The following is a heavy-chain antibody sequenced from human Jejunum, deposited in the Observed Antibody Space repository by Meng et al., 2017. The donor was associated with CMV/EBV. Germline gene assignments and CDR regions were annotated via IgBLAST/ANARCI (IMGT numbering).Heavy chain of an antibody. CDR3: ARKYCGSSNCYPFDY. CDR1: GGSLSGYY. Sequence: YGGSLSGYYWSWIRQSTGQGLEWIGQINHSGSASYNPSLRRRVTISEDTSKNQFSLRLTSVTAADTAIYYCARKYCGSSNCYPFDYWGQGDLVTVSS. D-gene: IGHD2-2*01. J-gene: IGHJ4*02. CDR2: INHSGSA. V-gene: IGHV4-34*01.